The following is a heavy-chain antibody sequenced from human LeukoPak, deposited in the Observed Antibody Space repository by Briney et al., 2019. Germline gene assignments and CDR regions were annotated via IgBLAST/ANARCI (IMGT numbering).Heavy chain of an antibody. CDR1: GFTFSSYA. J-gene: IGHJ4*02. D-gene: IGHD2-21*02. CDR3: AKTARRSRYYFDY. V-gene: IGHV3-23*01. CDR2: ISGSGGST. Sequence: TGGSLRLSCAASGFTFSSYAVSWVRQAPGKGLEWVSAISGSGGSTYYADSVKGRFTISRDNSKNTLYLQMNSLRAEDTAVCYCAKTARRSRYYFDYWGQGTLVTVSS.